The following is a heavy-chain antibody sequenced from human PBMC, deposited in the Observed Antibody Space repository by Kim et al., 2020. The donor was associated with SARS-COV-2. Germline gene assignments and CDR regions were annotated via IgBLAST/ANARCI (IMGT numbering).Heavy chain of an antibody. V-gene: IGHV1-3*01. J-gene: IGHJ4*02. CDR2: NGNT. CDR3: ARTYYS. D-gene: IGHD3-10*01. Sequence: NGNTKYSPKFQGRVPLTRDTSASTAYMELSSLRSEDTAVYYCARTYYSWGQGTLVTVSS.